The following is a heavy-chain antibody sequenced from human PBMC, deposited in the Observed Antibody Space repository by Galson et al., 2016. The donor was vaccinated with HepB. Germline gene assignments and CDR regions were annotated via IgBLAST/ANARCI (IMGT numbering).Heavy chain of an antibody. Sequence: SLRLSCAASGFTFSSFAMSWVRQAPGKGLEWVSVIGGSGGSTYYADSVRGRITISRDNSKSTLYLEMNSLRADDTAIYYCAKLTMIIVVTPHFDSWGQGTLVTVSS. CDR3: AKLTMIIVVTPHFDS. J-gene: IGHJ4*02. CDR2: IGGSGGST. CDR1: GFTFSSFA. V-gene: IGHV3-23*01. D-gene: IGHD3-22*01.